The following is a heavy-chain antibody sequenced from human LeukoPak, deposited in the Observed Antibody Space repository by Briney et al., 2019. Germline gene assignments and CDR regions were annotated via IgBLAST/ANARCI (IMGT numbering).Heavy chain of an antibody. CDR2: IYSGGST. CDR1: GFIISSNY. D-gene: IGHD2-8*01. CDR3: ARASYSTDYYYYYYMDV. Sequence: GGSLRLSCAASGFIISSNYMSWVRQAPGRGLEWVSVIYSGGSTYYTDSVKGRFTISRDNSKNTLYLQMNSLRADDTAVYFCARASYSTDYYYYYYMDVWGKGTTVTISS. V-gene: IGHV3-53*01. J-gene: IGHJ6*03.